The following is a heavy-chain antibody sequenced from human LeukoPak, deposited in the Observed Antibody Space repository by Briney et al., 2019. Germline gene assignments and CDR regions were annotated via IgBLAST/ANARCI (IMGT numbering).Heavy chain of an antibody. J-gene: IGHJ2*01. CDR1: GFTFGTYW. CDR2: ISSSSSYI. Sequence: GGSLRLSCGASGFTFGTYWMHWVREAPGKGLVWVSSISSSSSYIYYADSVKGRFTISRDNPKNRLHRQMHILRARDRAVYYCARVRHYYDSLNHWYFYLGGRGTLLTVSS. D-gene: IGHD3-22*01. V-gene: IGHV3-21*01. CDR3: ARVRHYYDSLNHWYFYL.